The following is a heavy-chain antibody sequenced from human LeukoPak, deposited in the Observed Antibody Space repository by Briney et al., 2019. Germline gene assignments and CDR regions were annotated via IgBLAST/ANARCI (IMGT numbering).Heavy chain of an antibody. Sequence: ASVKVSCKASGYTFTSYGISWVRQAPGQGLEWMGWISAYNGNTNYAQKLQGRVTMTTDTSTSTAYMELRSLRSEDTAVYYCALGLVVAADDAFDIWGQGTMVTVSS. J-gene: IGHJ3*02. D-gene: IGHD2-15*01. CDR1: GYTFTSYG. CDR2: ISAYNGNT. CDR3: ALGLVVAADDAFDI. V-gene: IGHV1-18*04.